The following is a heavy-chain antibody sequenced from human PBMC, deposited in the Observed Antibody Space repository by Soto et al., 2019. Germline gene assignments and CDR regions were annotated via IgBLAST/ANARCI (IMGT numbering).Heavy chain of an antibody. J-gene: IGHJ4*02. CDR3: ARVIHGSGSYYFDY. V-gene: IGHV1-69*13. Sequence: ASVKVSCKASGGTFSSYAMSWVRQAPGQGLEWMGGIIPIFGTANYAQKFQGRVTITADESTSTAYMELSSLRSEDTAVYYCARVIHGSGSYYFDYWGQGTLVTVSS. CDR2: IIPIFGTA. D-gene: IGHD3-10*01. CDR1: GGTFSSYA.